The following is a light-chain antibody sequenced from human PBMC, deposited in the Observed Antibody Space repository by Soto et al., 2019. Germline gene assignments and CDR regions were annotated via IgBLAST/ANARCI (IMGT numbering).Light chain of an antibody. CDR2: EVT. CDR1: SSDVGGYGY. Sequence: QSVLTQPASVSGSPGQSITISCTGASSDVGGYGYVSWYQQHPGKAPKLMIYEVTNRPSGVSSRFSGSKSGNTASLTISGLQAEDEADYYCTSYTTSSTYVFGTGTKVNVL. J-gene: IGLJ1*01. CDR3: TSYTTSSTYV. V-gene: IGLV2-14*01.